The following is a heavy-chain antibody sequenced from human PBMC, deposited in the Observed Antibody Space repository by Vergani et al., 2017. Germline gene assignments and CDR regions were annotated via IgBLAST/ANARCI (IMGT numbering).Heavy chain of an antibody. CDR2: IIPIFGTA. CDR1: GYTFTSYY. J-gene: IGHJ6*03. Sequence: QVQLVQSGAEVKKPGASVKVSCKASGYTFTSYYMHWVRQAPGQGLEWMGGIIPIFGTANYAQKFQGRVTITADESTSTAYMELSSLRSEDTAVYYCAREEWELGYRLYYYYYMDVWGKGTTVTVSS. D-gene: IGHD1-26*01. V-gene: IGHV1-69*01. CDR3: AREEWELGYRLYYYYYMDV.